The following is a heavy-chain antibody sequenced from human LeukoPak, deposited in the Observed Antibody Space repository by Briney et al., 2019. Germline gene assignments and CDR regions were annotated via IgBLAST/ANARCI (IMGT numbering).Heavy chain of an antibody. V-gene: IGHV4-59*01. D-gene: IGHD1-1*01. J-gene: IGHJ4*02. Sequence: SETLSLTCTVSGGSISSYYWSWIRQPPGKGLEWIGYIYYSGSTNYNPSLKSRVTISVDTSKNQFSLKLSSVTAADTAVYYCARGGGRPMTTLDYWGQGTLVTVSS. CDR2: IYYSGST. CDR1: GGSISSYY. CDR3: ARGGGRPMTTLDY.